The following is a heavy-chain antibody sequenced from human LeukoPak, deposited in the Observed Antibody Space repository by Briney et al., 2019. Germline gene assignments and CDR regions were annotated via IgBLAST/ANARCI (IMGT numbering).Heavy chain of an antibody. V-gene: IGHV1-69*04. J-gene: IGHJ4*02. D-gene: IGHD6-13*01. CDR3: ARAWLSEAAGTFDY. Sequence: VASVKVCCKASGGTFSSYAISWVRQAPGQGLEWMGRIIPILGIANYAQKFQGRVTITADKSTSTAYMELSRLRSEDTAVYYCARAWLSEAAGTFDYWGQGTLVTVSS. CDR2: IIPILGIA. CDR1: GGTFSSYA.